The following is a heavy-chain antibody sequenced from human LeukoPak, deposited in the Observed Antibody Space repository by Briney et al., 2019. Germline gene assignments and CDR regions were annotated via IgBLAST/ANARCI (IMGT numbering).Heavy chain of an antibody. CDR2: IYYSGST. Sequence: SETLSLTCTVSGGSISSYYWSWIRQPPGKGPEWIGYIYYSGSTNYNPSLKSRVTISVDTSKNQFSLQLSSVTAADTAVYYCARDRSGSYFDYWGQGTLVTVSS. V-gene: IGHV4-59*12. CDR1: GGSISSYY. J-gene: IGHJ4*02. D-gene: IGHD3-3*01. CDR3: ARDRSGSYFDY.